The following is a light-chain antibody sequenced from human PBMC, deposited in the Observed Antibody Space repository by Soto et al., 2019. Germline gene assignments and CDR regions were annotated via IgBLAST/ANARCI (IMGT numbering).Light chain of an antibody. J-gene: IGLJ1*01. CDR2: EGS. CDR1: SSDVGSYNL. V-gene: IGLV2-23*01. CDR3: CSYARGGAYV. Sequence: QSVLTQPASVSGSPGQSITISCTGTSSDVGSYNLVSWYQQYPGKAPKLMIYEGSKRPSGVSNRFSGSKSGSTASLTISGLQAEDEADYYCCSYARGGAYVFGTGTQLTVL.